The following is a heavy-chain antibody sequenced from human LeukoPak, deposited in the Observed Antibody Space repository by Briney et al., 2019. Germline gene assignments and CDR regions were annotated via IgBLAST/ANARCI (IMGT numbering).Heavy chain of an antibody. CDR2: IYYSGST. J-gene: IGHJ4*02. Sequence: PSQTLSLTCTVSGGSISSGDYYWSWIRQPPGKGPEWIGYIYYSGSTYYNPSLKSRVTISVDTSKNQFSLKLSSVTAADTAVYYCAREVVVVAAMDYWGQGTLVTVSS. CDR3: AREVVVVAAMDY. CDR1: GGSISSGDYY. D-gene: IGHD2-15*01. V-gene: IGHV4-30-4*08.